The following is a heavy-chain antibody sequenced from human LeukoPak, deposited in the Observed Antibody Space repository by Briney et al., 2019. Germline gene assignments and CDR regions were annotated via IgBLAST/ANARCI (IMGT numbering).Heavy chain of an antibody. CDR1: GYTFTSYY. CDR2: INPSGGST. J-gene: IGHJ6*02. V-gene: IGHV1-46*01. CDR3: ARALLLRNHYYYGMDV. Sequence: ASVKVSCKASGYTFTSYYMHWVRQAPGQGLEWMGIINPSGGSTSYAQKFQGRVTMTRDTSTSTVYMELSSLRSEDTAVYYCARALLLRNHYYYGMDVWGQGTTVTVSS. D-gene: IGHD1-14*01.